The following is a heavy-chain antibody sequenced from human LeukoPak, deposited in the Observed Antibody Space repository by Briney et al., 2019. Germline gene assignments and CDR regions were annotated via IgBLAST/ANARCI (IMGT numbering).Heavy chain of an antibody. CDR3: AKWYLGSDAFDI. J-gene: IGHJ3*02. CDR1: GFTFSSYG. V-gene: IGHV3-30*02. Sequence: GGSLRLSCAASGFTFSSYGMHWVRQAPGKGLEWMAFIRYDGSNKYYADSLKGRFTISRDNSKNTLYLQMNSLRAEGTAVYYCAKWYLGSDAFDIWGQGTMVTVSS. D-gene: IGHD2-15*01. CDR2: IRYDGSNK.